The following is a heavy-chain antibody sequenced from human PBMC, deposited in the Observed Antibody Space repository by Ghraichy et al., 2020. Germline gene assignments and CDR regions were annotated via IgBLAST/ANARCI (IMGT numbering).Heavy chain of an antibody. CDR3: AKDWGRATVTNSFDY. J-gene: IGHJ4*02. CDR1: GFTFSSYG. V-gene: IGHV3-30*18. D-gene: IGHD4-11*01. Sequence: LSLTCAASGFTFSSYGMHWVRQAPGKGLEWVTVISYDGSNKYYADTVKGRFTISRDNSRNTLYLQMNSLRAEDTAVYYCAKDWGRATVTNSFDYWGQGTLVTGSS. CDR2: ISYDGSNK.